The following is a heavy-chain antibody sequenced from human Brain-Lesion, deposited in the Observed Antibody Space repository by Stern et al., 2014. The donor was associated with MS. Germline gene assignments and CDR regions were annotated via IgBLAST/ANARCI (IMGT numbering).Heavy chain of an antibody. CDR3: AADTRAMTVFY. CDR2: IKQDGSEK. D-gene: IGHD2-21*02. Sequence: VQLVQSGGGLVQPGGSLRLSCAASGLTLSSYWMSWVRQAPGKGLEWVDNIKQDGSEKYYVDSVKGRFTISRDNAKNSLFLQMNSLRAEDTAVYYCAADTRAMTVFYWGQGTLVTVSS. CDR1: GLTLSSYW. V-gene: IGHV3-7*01. J-gene: IGHJ4*02.